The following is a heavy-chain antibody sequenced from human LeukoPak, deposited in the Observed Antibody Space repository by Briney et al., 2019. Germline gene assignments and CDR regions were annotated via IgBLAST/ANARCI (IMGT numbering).Heavy chain of an antibody. J-gene: IGHJ4*02. D-gene: IGHD3-22*01. CDR2: ISSNGDST. Sequence: GGSLRLSCVASGFTFSSYAMHWVRQAPGKGLEYVSAISSNGDSTYYANSVKGRFTISRDNSKNTLYLQMGSLRAEDMAVYYCARGSLYYYDSSDAFDYWGQGTLVTVSS. CDR1: GFTFSSYA. V-gene: IGHV3-64*01. CDR3: ARGSLYYYDSSDAFDY.